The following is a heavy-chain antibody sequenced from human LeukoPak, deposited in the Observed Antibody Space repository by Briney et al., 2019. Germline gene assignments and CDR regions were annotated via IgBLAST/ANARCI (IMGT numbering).Heavy chain of an antibody. D-gene: IGHD3-10*01. CDR3: ARGLLIWFGELSRSYYFDY. CDR1: GFTFSSYW. J-gene: IGHJ4*02. CDR2: IKQDGSK. V-gene: IGHV3-7*01. Sequence: GGSLRLSCEASGFTFSSYWMSWVRQAPGKGLEWVANIKQDGSKYYVDPVKGRFTISRDNAKKSLYLQMNSLRADDTAVYYCARGLLIWFGELSRSYYFDYWGQGILVTVSS.